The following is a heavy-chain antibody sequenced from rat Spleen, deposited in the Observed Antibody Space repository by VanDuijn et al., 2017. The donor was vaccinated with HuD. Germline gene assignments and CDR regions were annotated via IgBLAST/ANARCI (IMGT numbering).Heavy chain of an antibody. J-gene: IGHJ4*01. D-gene: IGHD1-12*03. V-gene: IGHV5-25*01. Sequence: EVQLMESNGGLVQPGRSLKLSCAASGFTFSSFPMAWVRQAPKKGLEWVASISSGGGGTYYPDSVKGRFTISRDNAKSTLYLQMDSLRSEDTASYYCARHHYDGYYHGPVFGVMDAWGQGASVTVSS. CDR1: GFTFSSFP. CDR3: ARHHYDGYYHGPVFGVMDA. CDR2: ISSGGGGT.